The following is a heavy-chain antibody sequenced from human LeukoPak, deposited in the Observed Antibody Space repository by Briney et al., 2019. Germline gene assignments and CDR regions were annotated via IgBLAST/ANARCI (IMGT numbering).Heavy chain of an antibody. J-gene: IGHJ6*03. CDR1: GFTFSSYG. V-gene: IGHV3-33*01. CDR2: IWYDGSKK. CDR3: ARDGTRNEHGDYVDSYYFYYYMDV. D-gene: IGHD4-17*01. Sequence: PGKSLRLSCAASGFTFSSYGMHWVRQAPGKGLEWVAVIWYDGSKKHYADSVKGRFTISRDSSKNTLFLQMNSLRAEGTAVYYCARDGTRNEHGDYVDSYYFYYYMDVWGKGTTVTVSS.